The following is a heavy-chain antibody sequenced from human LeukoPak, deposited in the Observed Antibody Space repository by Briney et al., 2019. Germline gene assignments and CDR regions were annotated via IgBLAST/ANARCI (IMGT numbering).Heavy chain of an antibody. D-gene: IGHD3-22*01. V-gene: IGHV3-9*03. CDR1: GFTFDDYA. CDR2: ISWNSGSI. J-gene: IGHJ4*02. Sequence: PGGSLRLSCAASGFTFDDYAVHWVRQAPGKGLEWVSGISWNSGSIGYADSVKGRFTISRDNAKNSLYLQMNSLRAEDMALYYCAKGDYYDSSASVDYWGQGTLVTVSS. CDR3: AKGDYYDSSASVDY.